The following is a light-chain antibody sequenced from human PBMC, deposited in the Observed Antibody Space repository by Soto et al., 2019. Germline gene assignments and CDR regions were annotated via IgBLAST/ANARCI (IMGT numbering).Light chain of an antibody. CDR3: QQYFSSPLT. Sequence: EIVLTQSPGTLSLSPGERATLSCRASQSVSSSYLAWYQQKSGQAPRLLIYGTSGRATGIPDRFSGSGSGTDFTLTISRLEPEDFAVYYCQQYFSSPLTFGGGTEVEI. J-gene: IGKJ4*01. V-gene: IGKV3-20*01. CDR1: QSVSSSY. CDR2: GTS.